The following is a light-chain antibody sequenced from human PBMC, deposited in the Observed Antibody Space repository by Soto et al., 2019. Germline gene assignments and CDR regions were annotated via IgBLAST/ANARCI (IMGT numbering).Light chain of an antibody. CDR3: SSYTSSSLGV. CDR1: SSDVGGYNY. Sequence: QSALTQPASVSGSPGQSITISCTGTSSDVGGYNYVSWYQQHPGKAPKLVIYEVSNRPSGVSNSFSGSKSGNTASLTISGLQAEDEADYYCSSYTSSSLGVFGGGTKLTVL. J-gene: IGLJ2*01. V-gene: IGLV2-14*01. CDR2: EVS.